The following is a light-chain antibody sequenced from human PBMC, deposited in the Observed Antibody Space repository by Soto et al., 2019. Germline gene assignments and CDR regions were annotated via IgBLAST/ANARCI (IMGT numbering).Light chain of an antibody. Sequence: DMQMTQSPSTLSASVGDRVTITGRASQSISSWLAWYQQKPGTAPNLLIYKASTLQSGVPSRFSGSGSGTEFTLTISSVQPDDSATYYCQQYNDNWTFGQGTKVEIK. V-gene: IGKV1-5*03. CDR2: KAS. CDR3: QQYNDNWT. CDR1: QSISSW. J-gene: IGKJ1*01.